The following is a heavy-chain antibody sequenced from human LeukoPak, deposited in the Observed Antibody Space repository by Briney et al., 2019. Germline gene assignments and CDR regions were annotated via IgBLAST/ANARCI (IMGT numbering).Heavy chain of an antibody. CDR3: ARALQTYYYDSSGYLNRFDP. V-gene: IGHV3-48*01. CDR1: GFTFSSYS. J-gene: IGHJ5*02. Sequence: GGSLRLSCAASGFTFSSYSMNWVRQAPGKGPEWVSYISSSSSTIYYADSVKGRSTISRDSAKNSLYLQMNSLRAEDTAVYYCARALQTYYYDSSGYLNRFDPWGQGTLVTVSS. CDR2: ISSSSSTI. D-gene: IGHD3-22*01.